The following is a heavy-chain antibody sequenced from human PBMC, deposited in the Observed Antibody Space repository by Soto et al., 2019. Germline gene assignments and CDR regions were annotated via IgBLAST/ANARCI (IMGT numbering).Heavy chain of an antibody. D-gene: IGHD2-15*01. Sequence: GGSLRLSCAASGFTFSGSAMHWVRQASGKGLEWVGRIRSKANSYATAYAASVKGRFTISRDDSKNTSYLQMNSLKTEDTAVYYCTSQKHHCSGGSCYSRGGSDYWGQGTLVTVSS. CDR3: TSQKHHCSGGSCYSRGGSDY. J-gene: IGHJ4*02. CDR1: GFTFSGSA. V-gene: IGHV3-73*01. CDR2: IRSKANSYAT.